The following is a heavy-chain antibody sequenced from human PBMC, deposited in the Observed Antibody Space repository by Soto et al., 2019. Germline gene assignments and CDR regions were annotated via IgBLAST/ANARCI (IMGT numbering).Heavy chain of an antibody. CDR3: ASSIGSAASSLYGLDV. V-gene: IGHV4-59*01. CDR2: MYYTGTT. CDR1: GGSISSYY. D-gene: IGHD6-13*01. J-gene: IGHJ6*02. Sequence: SETLSLTCTVSGGSISSYYWSWIRQPPGKGLEWIGYMYYTGTTNYNPSLKSRVTMSGDTSKNQFSLKVTSVTAADTAVYYCASSIGSAASSLYGLDVWGRGTTVTVSS.